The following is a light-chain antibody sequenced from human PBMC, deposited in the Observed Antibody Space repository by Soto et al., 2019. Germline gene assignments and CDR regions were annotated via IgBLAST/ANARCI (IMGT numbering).Light chain of an antibody. CDR1: QGISSY. J-gene: IGKJ1*01. V-gene: IGKV1D-13*01. Sequence: AIQLTQSPSSLSASVGDRVTITCRASQGISSYLAWYQQKPGKAPKLLIYDASTLESGGPSRFSGSGSGAEFTLTISSLQPDDFGSYYCQQYNNYPWTFGQGTKV. CDR2: DAS. CDR3: QQYNNYPWT.